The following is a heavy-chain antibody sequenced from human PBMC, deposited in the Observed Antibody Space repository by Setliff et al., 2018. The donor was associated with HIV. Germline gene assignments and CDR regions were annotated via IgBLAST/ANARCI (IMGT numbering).Heavy chain of an antibody. CDR2: INTSGST. D-gene: IGHD1-26*01. V-gene: IGHV4-4*07. CDR3: ARAGMGALRSLFDY. CDR1: GGSVSNYY. J-gene: IGHJ4*03. Sequence: KPSETLSLTCTVSGGSVSNYYWTWIRQSAGKGLEWIGHINTSGSTKYNPSLKSRLTMSVDSSGNQFSLKLNSVTAADTAIYYCARAGMGALRSLFDYWGKGTTVTVSS.